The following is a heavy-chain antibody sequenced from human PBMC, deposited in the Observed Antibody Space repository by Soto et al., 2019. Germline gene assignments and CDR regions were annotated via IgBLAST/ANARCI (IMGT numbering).Heavy chain of an antibody. J-gene: IGHJ2*01. CDR1: GGTFSSYT. CDR3: ARKLIAALQVGYFDL. CDR2: IIPILGIA. Sequence: QVQLVQSGAEVKKPGSSVKVSCKASGGTFSSYTISWVRQAPGQGLEWMGRIIPILGIANYAQKFQGRVTITADKSTSTAYMELGSLRSEDTVVYYCARKLIAALQVGYFDLWGRGTLVTVSS. V-gene: IGHV1-69*02. D-gene: IGHD6-6*01.